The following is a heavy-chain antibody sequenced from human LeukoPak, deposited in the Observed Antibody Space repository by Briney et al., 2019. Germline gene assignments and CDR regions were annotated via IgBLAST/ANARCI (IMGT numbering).Heavy chain of an antibody. J-gene: IGHJ3*01. CDR1: GFSFSPYW. CDR3: VREVPGVMVAFDL. Sequence: PGGSLRLSCAVSGFSFSPYWMSWVRQAPGKGLELLANIEKYGSEEYYVDSVKGRFTISRDNAKNSLSLQMDSLRAEDTAVYYCVREVPGVMVAFDLWGQGTMVTVSP. D-gene: IGHD2-2*01. CDR2: IEKYGSEE. V-gene: IGHV3-7*04.